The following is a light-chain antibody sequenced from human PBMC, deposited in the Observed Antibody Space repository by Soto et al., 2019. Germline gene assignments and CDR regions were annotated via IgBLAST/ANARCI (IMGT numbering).Light chain of an antibody. Sequence: QSVLTQPPSVSGAPGQRVTISCTGSSSNIGAGYDVHWYQQLPGRAPKLLIYANINRPSGVPDRFSGSSSGTSASLAITGLQAEDEADYSCQSYDSSLSGFYVFGTGTKLTVL. J-gene: IGLJ1*01. V-gene: IGLV1-40*01. CDR2: ANI. CDR1: SSNIGAGYD. CDR3: QSYDSSLSGFYV.